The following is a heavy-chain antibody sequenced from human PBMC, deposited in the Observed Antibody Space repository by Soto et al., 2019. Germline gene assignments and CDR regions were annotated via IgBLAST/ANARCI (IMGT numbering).Heavy chain of an antibody. V-gene: IGHV3-23*01. CDR3: GKSPVGLDGSISDYYGIDV. CDR2: IGGSGTGGRT. CDR1: GLTFSTYA. J-gene: IGHJ6*02. D-gene: IGHD1-26*01. Sequence: EVHLLESGGDLVQPGGSLRLSCTASGLTFSTYAMSWVRQAPGKGLEWGSAIGGSGTGGRTYYADSGKGRFTISRHNSRLRVYVQMVGLRADDAAVYYCGKSPVGLDGSISDYYGIDVWGLGTAVTVSS.